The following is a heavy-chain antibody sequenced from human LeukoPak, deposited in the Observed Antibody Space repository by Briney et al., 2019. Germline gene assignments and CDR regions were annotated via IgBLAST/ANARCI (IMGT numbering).Heavy chain of an antibody. CDR1: GFTFSSYE. CDR3: ARERRVAAAGWGVGYYYYMDV. V-gene: IGHV3-48*03. Sequence: PGGSLRLSCAASGFTFSSYEMNWVRQAPGKGLEWVSDISSSGSTTYYADSVQGRFTISRDNAKNSLYLQMNSLRAEDTAVYYCARERRVAAAGWGVGYYYYMDVWGKGTTVTVSS. D-gene: IGHD6-13*01. J-gene: IGHJ6*03. CDR2: ISSSGSTT.